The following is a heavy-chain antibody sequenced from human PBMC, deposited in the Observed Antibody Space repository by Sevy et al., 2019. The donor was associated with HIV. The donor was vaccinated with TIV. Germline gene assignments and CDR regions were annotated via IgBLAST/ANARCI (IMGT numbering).Heavy chain of an antibody. J-gene: IGHJ2*01. CDR2: IYSGGST. Sequence: GGSLRLSCAASGFTVSSNYMSWVRQAPGKGLEWVSIIYSGGSTYYADSVKGRFTISRDNSKNTLYLQVNSLRAEDTAGYYCAREGYSYGAYWYFDLWGRGTLVTVSS. CDR3: AREGYSYGAYWYFDL. V-gene: IGHV3-53*01. D-gene: IGHD5-18*01. CDR1: GFTVSSNY.